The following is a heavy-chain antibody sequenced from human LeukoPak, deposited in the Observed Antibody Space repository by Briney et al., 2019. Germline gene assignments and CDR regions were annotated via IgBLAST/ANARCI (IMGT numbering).Heavy chain of an antibody. V-gene: IGHV1-2*02. CDR2: INPNSGGT. CDR3: ASKSIAVAGDLNWYFDL. J-gene: IGHJ2*01. D-gene: IGHD6-19*01. CDR1: GYTFTGYY. Sequence: ASVKVSCKASGYTFTGYYMHWVRQAPGQGLEWMGWINPNSGGTNYAQKFQGRVTMTRDTSISTAYMELSRLRSDDTAVYYCASKSIAVAGDLNWYFDLWGRGTLVTVSS.